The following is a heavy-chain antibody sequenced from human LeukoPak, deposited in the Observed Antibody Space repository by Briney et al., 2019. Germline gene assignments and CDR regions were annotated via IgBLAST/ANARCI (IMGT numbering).Heavy chain of an antibody. V-gene: IGHV3-7*03. CDR1: GFTFSSYW. CDR3: ARDSPWRDYHDY. CDR2: IKQDGSEK. J-gene: IGHJ4*02. Sequence: GSLSLSCAASGFTFSSYWMSWVRQAPGKGLEWVANIKQDGSEKYYVDSVKGRFTISRGNAKNSLYLQMNSLRAEDTAVYYCARDSPWRDYHDYWGQGTLVTVSS.